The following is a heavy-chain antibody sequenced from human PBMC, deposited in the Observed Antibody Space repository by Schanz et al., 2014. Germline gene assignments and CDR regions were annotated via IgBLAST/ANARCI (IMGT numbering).Heavy chain of an antibody. CDR1: GFTFSDYS. CDR2: ISDSSSYI. CDR3: ARDRVQYSSGWYSDS. D-gene: IGHD6-19*01. J-gene: IGHJ4*02. V-gene: IGHV3-21*01. Sequence: DVHLVESGGGLVKPGGSLSLSCGASGFTFSDYSMNWVRQAPGKGLEWVSSISDSSSYIYYADSVKGRFTISRDNAKNSLYLQMSSLRAEDTAVYYCARDRVQYSSGWYSDSWGQGTLVTVSS.